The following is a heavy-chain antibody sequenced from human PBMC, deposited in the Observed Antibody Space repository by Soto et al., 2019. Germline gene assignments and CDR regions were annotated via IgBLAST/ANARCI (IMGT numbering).Heavy chain of an antibody. J-gene: IGHJ4*02. Sequence: KPXGSRVLGGSARGLTFWNGWVSSVLQAPGKGWGWVGRIKSRYDAGTTDYVAPLKGRFTISRDDSKNPVSLQMNSLKTEDTAVYYYTTDGLAQDSDDIDYWGQGTLVTVYS. CDR3: TTDGLAQDSDDIDY. CDR2: IKSRYDAGTT. CDR1: GLTFWNGW. D-gene: IGHD1-1*01. V-gene: IGHV3-15*01.